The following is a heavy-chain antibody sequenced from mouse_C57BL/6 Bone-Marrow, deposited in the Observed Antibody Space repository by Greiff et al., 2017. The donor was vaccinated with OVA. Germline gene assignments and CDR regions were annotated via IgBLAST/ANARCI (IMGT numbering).Heavy chain of an antibody. D-gene: IGHD2-1*01. J-gene: IGHJ3*01. V-gene: IGHV5-6*01. CDR2: ISSGGSYT. CDR3: ARHGYGNYEAWFAY. Sequence: EVQVVESGGDLVKPGGSLKLSCAASGFTFSSYGMSWVRQTPDKRLEWVATISSGGSYTYYPDSVKGRFTISRDNAKNTLYLQMSSLKSEDTAMYYCARHGYGNYEAWFAYWGQGTLVTVSA. CDR1: GFTFSSYG.